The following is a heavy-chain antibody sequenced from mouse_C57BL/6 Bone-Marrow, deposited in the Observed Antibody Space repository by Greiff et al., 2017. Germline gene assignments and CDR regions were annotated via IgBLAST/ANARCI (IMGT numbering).Heavy chain of an antibody. CDR2: IDPSDSYT. J-gene: IGHJ2*01. CDR1: GYTFTSYW. D-gene: IGHD1-1*01. Sequence: VQLQQPGAELVRPGTSVKLSCKASGYTFTSYWMHWVKQRPGQGLEWIGVIDPSDSYTNYNQKFKGKATLTVDTSSSTPYMQLSSLTSEDSVVYYCAGEAGSSTIDYWGQGTTLTVSS. CDR3: AGEAGSSTIDY. V-gene: IGHV1-59*01.